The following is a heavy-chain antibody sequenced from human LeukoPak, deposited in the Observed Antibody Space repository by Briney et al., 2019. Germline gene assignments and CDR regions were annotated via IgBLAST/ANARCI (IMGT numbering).Heavy chain of an antibody. CDR2: IKSDGNSR. Sequence: GGSLSLSCAASGFTFSSTWMHWVRQAPGEGLVWLSRIKSDGNSRIYTDSVKGRFTLSRDIAKNTLYLKIDSLRAEDAGVYLRTRPQGGYNSVDFWGEGTLVTVSS. D-gene: IGHD5-24*01. J-gene: IGHJ4*02. CDR3: TRPQGGYNSVDF. CDR1: GFTFSSTW. V-gene: IGHV3-74*01.